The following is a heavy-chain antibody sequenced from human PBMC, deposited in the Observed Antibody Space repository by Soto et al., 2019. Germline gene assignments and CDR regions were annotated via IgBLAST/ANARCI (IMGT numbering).Heavy chain of an antibody. CDR3: ARLTVAGTYY. J-gene: IGHJ4*02. V-gene: IGHV4-39*01. CDR1: GGSISSSSYY. D-gene: IGHD6-19*01. CDR2: IYYSGST. Sequence: SETLSLTCTVSGGSISSSSYYWGWIRQPPGKGLEWIGSIYYSGSTYYNPSLKSRVTISVDTSKNQFSLKLSSVTAADTAVYYCARLTVAGTYYWGQGTLVTVSS.